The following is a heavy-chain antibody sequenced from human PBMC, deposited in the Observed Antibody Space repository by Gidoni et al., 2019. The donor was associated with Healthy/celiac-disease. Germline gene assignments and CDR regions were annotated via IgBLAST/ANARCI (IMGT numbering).Heavy chain of an antibody. CDR3: ARDPRGGYSGYDYFCDAFDI. D-gene: IGHD5-12*01. V-gene: IGHV3-33*01. J-gene: IGHJ3*02. CDR1: GFTFRSYG. Sequence: QVQLVESGGGVVQPGRSLRLSCAASGFTFRSYGMHWVRQAPGKGLEWVAVIWYDGSNKYYADSVKGRFTISRDNSKNTLYLQMNSLRAEDTAVYYCARDPRGGYSGYDYFCDAFDIWGQGTMVTVSS. CDR2: IWYDGSNK.